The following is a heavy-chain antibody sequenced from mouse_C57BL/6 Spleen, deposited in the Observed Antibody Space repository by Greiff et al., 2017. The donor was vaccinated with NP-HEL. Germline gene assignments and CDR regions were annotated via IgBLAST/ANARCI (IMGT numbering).Heavy chain of an antibody. CDR3: TTSYYYGNVYWYFDV. CDR2: IDPEDGDT. Sequence: EVKVVESGAELVRPGASVKLSCTASGFNIKDYYMHWVKQRPEQGLEWIGRIDPEDGDTEYAPKFQGKATMTADTSSNTAYLQLSSLTSEDTAVYYCTTSYYYGNVYWYFDVWGTGTTVTVSS. J-gene: IGHJ1*03. D-gene: IGHD2-1*01. CDR1: GFNIKDYY. V-gene: IGHV14-1*01.